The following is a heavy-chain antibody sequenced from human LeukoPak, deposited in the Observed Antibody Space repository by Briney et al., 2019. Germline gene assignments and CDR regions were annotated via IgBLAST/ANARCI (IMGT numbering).Heavy chain of an antibody. CDR1: GFTFSSYA. J-gene: IGHJ4*02. CDR3: AKVGAYDYVWGSYPLTFDY. D-gene: IGHD3-16*02. Sequence: PGGSLRLSCAASGFTFSSYAMSWVRQAPGKGLEWVSAISGSGGSTYYADSVKGRFTISRDNSKNTLYLQMNSLRAEDTAVYYCAKVGAYDYVWGSYPLTFDYWGQGTLVTVSS. CDR2: ISGSGGST. V-gene: IGHV3-23*01.